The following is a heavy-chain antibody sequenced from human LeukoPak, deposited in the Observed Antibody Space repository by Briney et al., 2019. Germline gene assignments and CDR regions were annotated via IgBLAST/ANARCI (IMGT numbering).Heavy chain of an antibody. J-gene: IGHJ6*03. CDR2: IYYSGST. CDR1: GGSISSYY. Sequence: SETLSLTCTVSGGSISSYYWSWIRQPPGKGLEWIGYIYYSGSTNYNPSLKSRVTISVDTSKNQFSLKLSSVTAADTAEYYCARVGGRYCSGGSCFYMDVWGKGATVTISS. D-gene: IGHD2-15*01. CDR3: ARVGGRYCSGGSCFYMDV. V-gene: IGHV4-59*01.